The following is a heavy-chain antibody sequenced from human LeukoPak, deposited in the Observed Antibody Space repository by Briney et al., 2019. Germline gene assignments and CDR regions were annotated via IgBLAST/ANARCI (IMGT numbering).Heavy chain of an antibody. J-gene: IGHJ4*02. CDR2: ILYSGST. D-gene: IGHD3-22*01. Sequence: PSETLSLTCTVSGGSISSSHHYWGWIRQPPGKGLEWIGNILYSGSTNYNPSLKSRVTISVDTSKNQFFLKLSSVTAADTADYYCVRRVAGSSYRDYWGQGTLVTVSS. CDR1: GGSISSSHHY. V-gene: IGHV4-39*01. CDR3: VRRVAGSSYRDY.